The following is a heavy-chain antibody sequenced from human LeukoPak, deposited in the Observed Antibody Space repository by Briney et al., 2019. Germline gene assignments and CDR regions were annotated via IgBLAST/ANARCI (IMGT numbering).Heavy chain of an antibody. J-gene: IGHJ3*02. Sequence: GESLKISCKGSGYSFTSYWIGWVRQMPGKGLEWMGIIYPGDSDTRYSPSFQGQVAISADKSISTAYLQWSSLKASDTAMYYCARHPYYDFCSGYYAFDIWGQGTMVTVSS. D-gene: IGHD3-3*01. V-gene: IGHV5-51*01. CDR3: ARHPYYDFCSGYYAFDI. CDR2: IYPGDSDT. CDR1: GYSFTSYW.